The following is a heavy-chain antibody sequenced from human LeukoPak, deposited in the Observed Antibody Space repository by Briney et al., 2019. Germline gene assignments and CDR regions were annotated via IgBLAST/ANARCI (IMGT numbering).Heavy chain of an antibody. V-gene: IGHV1-69*01. D-gene: IGHD5-24*01. CDR3: ARGDGYNYHAFDI. CDR2: IIPIFGTA. J-gene: IGHJ3*02. CDR1: GGTFSSYA. Sequence: SVKVSSKASGGTFSSYAISWVRQAPGQGLEWMGGIIPIFGTANYAQKFQGRVTITADESTSTAYMELSSLRSEDTAVYYCARGDGYNYHAFDIWGQGTMVTVSS.